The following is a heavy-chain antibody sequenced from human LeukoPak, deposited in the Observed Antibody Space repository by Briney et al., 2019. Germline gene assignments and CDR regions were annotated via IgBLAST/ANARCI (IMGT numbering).Heavy chain of an antibody. CDR2: IFSDGSST. J-gene: IGHJ6*02. CDR1: GFTFSNYW. CDR3: ARGPVVRGVISYYYYGLDV. Sequence: PGGSLRLSCAASGFTFSNYWTHWVRHAPGKGLVWVSRIFSDGSSTTYADSVKGRFTISRDNAKNTLFLQMNSLRAEDTAVYYCARGPVVRGVISYYYYGLDVWGQGTTVTVSS. V-gene: IGHV3-74*01. D-gene: IGHD3-10*01.